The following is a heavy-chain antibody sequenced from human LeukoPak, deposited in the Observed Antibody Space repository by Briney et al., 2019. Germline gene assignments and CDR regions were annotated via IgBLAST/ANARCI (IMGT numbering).Heavy chain of an antibody. CDR1: GFTFSSYA. V-gene: IGHV3-23*01. CDR2: ISDSGGST. D-gene: IGHD3-22*01. J-gene: IGHJ4*02. Sequence: GGSLRLSCAASGFTFSSYAMRWVRQAPGEGLEWVSAISDSGGSTYYADSVKGRFTISRDNSKNTLYLQMNSLRAEDTAVYYCAKARRGQYYYDSSGYWNYWGQGTLVTVSS. CDR3: AKARRGQYYYDSSGYWNY.